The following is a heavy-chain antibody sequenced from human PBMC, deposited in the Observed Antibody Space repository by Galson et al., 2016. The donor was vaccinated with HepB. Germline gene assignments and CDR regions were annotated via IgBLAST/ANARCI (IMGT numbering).Heavy chain of an antibody. V-gene: IGHV4-30-4*01. D-gene: IGHD1-26*01. J-gene: IGHJ4*02. Sequence: ILSLPCTVSGDSISTDVYYWHWIRQPPGKGLQWIGYIYYTGNTYYNPSLKSRFTISVDTSKNQFSLKLTSLTAADTAVYYCARGGSFPGALENWGQGTLVTVSS. CDR2: IYYTGNT. CDR3: ARGGSFPGALEN. CDR1: GDSISTDVYY.